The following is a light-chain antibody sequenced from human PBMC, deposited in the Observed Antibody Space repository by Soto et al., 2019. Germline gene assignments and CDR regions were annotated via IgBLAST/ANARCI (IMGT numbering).Light chain of an antibody. J-gene: IGKJ5*01. CDR3: QQSYSTASIT. V-gene: IGKV1-39*01. CDR1: QSISSY. Sequence: DIQMTQSPSSLSASVGDRVTITCRASQSISSYLNWYQQKPGKAPKLLIYAASSLQSGVPSRFSGSGSGTDFTLTISSPQPEDFATYYCQQSYSTASITFGQGTRLEIK. CDR2: AAS.